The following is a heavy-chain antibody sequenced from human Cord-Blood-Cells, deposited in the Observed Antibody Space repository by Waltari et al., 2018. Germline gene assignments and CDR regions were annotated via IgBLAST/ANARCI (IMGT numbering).Heavy chain of an antibody. CDR1: GFTFSDHY. Sequence: EVQLVESGGGLVQPGGSLRLSCAASGFTFSDHYMDWVRQAPGKGLGWVGRNGNKANSHTTEYAASVKGRFTISRDDSKNSLYLQMNSLKTEDTAVYYCARDLDYCGQGSLVTVSS. CDR2: NGNKANSHTT. V-gene: IGHV3-72*01. J-gene: IGHJ4*02. CDR3: ARDLDY.